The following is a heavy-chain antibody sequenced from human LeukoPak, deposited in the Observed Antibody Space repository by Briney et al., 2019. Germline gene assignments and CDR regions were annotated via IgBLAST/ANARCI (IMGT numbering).Heavy chain of an antibody. D-gene: IGHD2-2*01. CDR2: INHSGST. V-gene: IGHV4-34*01. CDR3: ARPSKRKYCSSTSCRFGYFDY. J-gene: IGHJ4*02. CDR1: GGSSSGYY. Sequence: PSETLSLTCVLYGGSSSGYYWSWIRQPPGKGLEWIGEINHSGSTNYNPSLKSRVTISVDTSKNQFSLKLSSVTAADTAVYYCARPSKRKYCSSTSCRFGYFDYWGQGTLVTVSS.